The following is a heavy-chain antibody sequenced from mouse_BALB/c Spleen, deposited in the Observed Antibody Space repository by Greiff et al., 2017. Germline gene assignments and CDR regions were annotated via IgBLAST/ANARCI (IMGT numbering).Heavy chain of an antibody. CDR1: GFSLTSYG. J-gene: IGHJ3*01. CDR3: AREKGGITTGGFAY. CDR2: IWAGGST. V-gene: IGHV2-9*02. Sequence: VQLQESGPGLVAPSQSLSITCTVSGFSLTSYGVHWVRQPPGKGLEWLGVIWAGGSTNYNSALMSRLSISKDNSKSQVFLKMNSLQTDDTAMYYCAREKGGITTGGFAYWGQGTLVTVAA. D-gene: IGHD1-1*01.